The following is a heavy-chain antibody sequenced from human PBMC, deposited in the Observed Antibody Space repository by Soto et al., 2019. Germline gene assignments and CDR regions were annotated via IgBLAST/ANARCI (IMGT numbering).Heavy chain of an antibody. CDR3: AKDMKQQLDPYGMDV. CDR2: ISWDGGST. V-gene: IGHV3-43*01. CDR1: GFTFDDYT. D-gene: IGHD6-13*01. J-gene: IGHJ6*02. Sequence: GGSLRLSCAASGFTFDDYTMHWVRQAPGKGLEWVSLISWDGGSTYYADSVKGRFTISRDNSKNSLYLQMNSLRTEDTALYYCAKDMKQQLDPYGMDVWGQGTTVTVSS.